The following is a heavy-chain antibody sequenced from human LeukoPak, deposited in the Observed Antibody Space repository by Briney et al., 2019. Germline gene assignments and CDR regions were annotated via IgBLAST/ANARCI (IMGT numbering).Heavy chain of an antibody. V-gene: IGHV4-39*01. CDR1: GGSISGSNYY. CDR3: ARTPLRGATFFTSYPNWFDT. J-gene: IGHJ5*02. Sequence: PSETLSLTCTVSGGSISGSNYYWGWIRQPPGKGLEWIGSIYYSGSTYYNPSLKSRVTISVDTSKNQFSLKLSSVTAADTAVYYCARTPLRGATFFTSYPNWFDTWGQGTLVTVSS. CDR2: IYYSGST. D-gene: IGHD3-10*01.